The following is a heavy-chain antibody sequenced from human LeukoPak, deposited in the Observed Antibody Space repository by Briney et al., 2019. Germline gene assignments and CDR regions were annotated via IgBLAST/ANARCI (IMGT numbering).Heavy chain of an antibody. CDR2: ISSSGTSI. J-gene: IGHJ4*02. Sequence: PGGSLRLSCAASGFTFRNYEMNWVRQAPGKGLEWVSYISSSGTSIYYADSVKGRFTISRDNAKNSLFLQIYSLRAEDTAVYYCAGQGPNGDFPYWGQGTLVTVSS. V-gene: IGHV3-48*03. CDR3: AGQGPNGDFPY. D-gene: IGHD4-17*01. CDR1: GFTFRNYE.